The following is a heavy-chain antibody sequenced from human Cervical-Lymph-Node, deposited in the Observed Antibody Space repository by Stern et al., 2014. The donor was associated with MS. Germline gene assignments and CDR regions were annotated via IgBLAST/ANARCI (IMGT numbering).Heavy chain of an antibody. Sequence: QVQLQESGPRLVKPSETLSLPCSVSGGSISTYRWNWIRQSPGQGLEWIGYSYYDGSTNFNFSLNSRGLITVHRPGNQYSLTLSCVTAADTAVYYCARSPHTGSGWLYYFDYWGQGALVTVSS. CDR1: GGSISTYR. V-gene: IGHV4-59*01. CDR3: ARSPHTGSGWLYYFDY. J-gene: IGHJ4*02. D-gene: IGHD6-19*01. CDR2: SYYDGST.